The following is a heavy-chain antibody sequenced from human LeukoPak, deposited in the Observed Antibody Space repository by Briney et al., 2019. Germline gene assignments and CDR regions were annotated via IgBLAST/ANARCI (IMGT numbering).Heavy chain of an antibody. Sequence: AGGSLRLSCAASGFTFSSYSMNWVRQAPGKGLEWVSSISSSSSYIYYADSVKGRFTISRDNAKNSLYLQMNSLRAEDTAVYYCAIRYYDSSGQVFDYWGQGTLVTVSS. CDR2: ISSSSSYI. J-gene: IGHJ4*02. CDR3: AIRYYDSSGQVFDY. CDR1: GFTFSSYS. V-gene: IGHV3-21*04. D-gene: IGHD3-22*01.